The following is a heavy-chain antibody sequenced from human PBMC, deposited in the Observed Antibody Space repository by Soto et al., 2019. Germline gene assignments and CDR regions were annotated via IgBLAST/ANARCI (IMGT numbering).Heavy chain of an antibody. CDR1: GGSISSYY. D-gene: IGHD6-19*01. CDR2: IYYSGST. V-gene: IGHV4-59*01. CDR3: ATARAVAGSDAFDI. J-gene: IGHJ3*02. Sequence: SETLSLTCTVSGGSISSYYWSWTRQPPGKGLEWIGYIYYSGSTNYNPSLKSRVTISVDTSKNQFSLELSSVTAADTAVHYCATARAVAGSDAFDIWGQGTMVTVSS.